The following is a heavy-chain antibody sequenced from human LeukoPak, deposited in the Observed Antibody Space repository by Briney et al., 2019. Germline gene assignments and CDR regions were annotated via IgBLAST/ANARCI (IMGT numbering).Heavy chain of an antibody. J-gene: IGHJ1*01. CDR1: GGTFSSYA. CDR2: IIPIFGTA. CDR3: ARGLQSCSSSSCYAY. D-gene: IGHD2-2*01. Sequence: SVKVSCKASGGTFSSYAISWVRQAPGQGLEWMGGIIPIFGTANYAQKFQGRVTMTRNTSISTAYMELSSLRSEDTAIYYCARGLQSCSSSSCYAYWGQGTLVTVSS. V-gene: IGHV1-69*05.